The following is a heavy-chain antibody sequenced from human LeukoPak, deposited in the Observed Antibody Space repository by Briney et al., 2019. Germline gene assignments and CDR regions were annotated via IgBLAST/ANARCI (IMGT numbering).Heavy chain of an antibody. CDR1: GFTVSSNS. D-gene: IGHD1-26*01. J-gene: IGHJ2*01. CDR2: IYSDNT. CDR3: AREATSGSYRVGLYWYFDL. V-gene: IGHV3-53*01. Sequence: GGSLRLSCTVSGFTVSSNSMSWVRQAPGKGLEWVSFIYSDNTHYSDSVKGRFTISRDNSKNTLYLQMNSLRAEDTAVYYCAREATSGSYRVGLYWYFDLWGRGTLVTVSS.